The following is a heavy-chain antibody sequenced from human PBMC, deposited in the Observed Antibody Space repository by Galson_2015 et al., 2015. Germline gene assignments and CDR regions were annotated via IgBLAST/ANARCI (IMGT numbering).Heavy chain of an antibody. J-gene: IGHJ6*02. CDR2: ISYDGSNK. V-gene: IGHV3-30-3*01. CDR1: GFTFSSYA. CDR3: ARAFYSNYDYYGMDV. D-gene: IGHD4-11*01. Sequence: SLRLSCAASGFTFSSYAMHWVRQAPGKGLEWVAVISYDGSNKYYADSVKGRFTISRDSSKNTLYLQMNSLRAEDTAVYYCARAFYSNYDYYGMDVWGQGTTVTVSS.